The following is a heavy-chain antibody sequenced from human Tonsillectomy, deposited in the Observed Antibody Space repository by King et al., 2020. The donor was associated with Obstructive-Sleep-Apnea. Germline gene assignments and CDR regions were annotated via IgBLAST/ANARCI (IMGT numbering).Heavy chain of an antibody. V-gene: IGHV4-59*08. CDR3: ARLNYYDSSGYFNY. Sequence: HVQLQESGPGLVKPSETLSLTCTVSGGSISSYYWSWIRQPPGKGLEWIGYIYYSGSTNSNPPLKSRVTISVDTAKNQFSLTLSSVTAADTAVYYCARLNYYDSSGYFNYWGQGTLVTVSS. J-gene: IGHJ4*02. D-gene: IGHD3-22*01. CDR1: GGSISSYY. CDR2: IYYSGST.